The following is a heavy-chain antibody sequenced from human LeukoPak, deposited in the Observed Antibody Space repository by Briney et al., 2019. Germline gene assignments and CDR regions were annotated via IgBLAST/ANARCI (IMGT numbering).Heavy chain of an antibody. Sequence: KISCKGSGYSFTSYWIGWVRQMPGKGLEWMGIIPILGIANYAQKFQGRVTITADKSTSTAYMELSSLRSEDTAVYYCAREGQQLVSDWGQGTMVTVSS. D-gene: IGHD6-13*01. CDR2: IIPILGIA. CDR1: GYSFTSYW. J-gene: IGHJ3*01. CDR3: AREGQQLVSD. V-gene: IGHV1-69*04.